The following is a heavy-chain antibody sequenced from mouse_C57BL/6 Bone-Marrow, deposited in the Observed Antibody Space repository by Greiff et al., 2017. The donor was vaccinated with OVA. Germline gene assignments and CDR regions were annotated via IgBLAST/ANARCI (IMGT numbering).Heavy chain of an antibody. J-gene: IGHJ4*01. CDR1: GFSLTSYG. CDR3: ARNYYEGFYAMDY. CDR2: IWSDGST. D-gene: IGHD1-1*01. Sequence: VQLQESGPGLVAPSQSLSITCTVSGFSLTSYGVHWVRQPPGKGLEWLVVIWSDGSTTYNSALKSRLSISKDNSKSQVFLKMNSLQTDDTAMYYCARNYYEGFYAMDYWGQGTSVTVSS. V-gene: IGHV2-6*03.